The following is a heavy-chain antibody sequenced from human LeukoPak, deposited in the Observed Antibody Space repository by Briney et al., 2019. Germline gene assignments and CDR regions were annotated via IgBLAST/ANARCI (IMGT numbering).Heavy chain of an antibody. CDR3: AKGQLWLRDYFDY. J-gene: IGHJ4*02. D-gene: IGHD5-18*01. V-gene: IGHV3-9*03. CDR1: GFTFDDYA. CDR2: ISWNGGSI. Sequence: PGGSLRLSCAASGFTFDDYAMHWVRQAPGKGLEWGSGISWNGGSIGYADSVKGRFTISRDNAKNSLYLQMNSLRAENMALYYCAKGQLWLRDYFDYWGQGTLVTVSS.